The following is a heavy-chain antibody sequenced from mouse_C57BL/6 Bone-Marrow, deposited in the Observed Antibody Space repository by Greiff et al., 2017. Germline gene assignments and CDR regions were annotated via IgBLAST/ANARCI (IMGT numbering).Heavy chain of an antibody. D-gene: IGHD1-1*01. Sequence: QVQLQQSGAELVKPGASVKLSCKASGYTFTSYWMQWVKQRPGQGLEWIGEIDPSDSYTNYNQKFKGKATLTVDTSSSTAYMQLSSLTSEDSAVYYCARRRTYYYGSSWFAYWGQGTLVTVSA. CDR3: ARRRTYYYGSSWFAY. V-gene: IGHV1-50*01. CDR2: IDPSDSYT. J-gene: IGHJ3*01. CDR1: GYTFTSYW.